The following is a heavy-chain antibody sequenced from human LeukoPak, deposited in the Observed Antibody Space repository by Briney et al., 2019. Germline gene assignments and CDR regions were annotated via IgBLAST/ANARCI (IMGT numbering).Heavy chain of an antibody. J-gene: IGHJ4*02. V-gene: IGHV1-69*04. CDR2: IIPILGIA. CDR1: GGTFSSYA. Sequence: SVKVSCKASGGTFSSYAISWVRQAPGQGLEWMGRIIPILGIANYAQKFQGRVTITADKSTSTAYMELSSLRSEDTAVYYCATEGVHDILTGYSRSWDYWGQGTLVTVSS. CDR3: ATEGVHDILTGYSRSWDY. D-gene: IGHD3-9*01.